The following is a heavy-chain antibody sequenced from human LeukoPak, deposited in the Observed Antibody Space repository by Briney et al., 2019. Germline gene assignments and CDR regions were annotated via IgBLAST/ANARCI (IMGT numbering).Heavy chain of an antibody. D-gene: IGHD3-16*02. CDR1: GFTFDDYG. Sequence: PGGSLRLSCAASGFTFDDYGMSWVRQAPGKGLEWVSGINWNGGSTGYADSVKGRFTISRDNAKNSLYLQMNGLRAEDTALYYCARDLVYYDYVWGSYRRGAPFDYWGQGTLVSVSS. J-gene: IGHJ4*02. CDR3: ARDLVYYDYVWGSYRRGAPFDY. CDR2: INWNGGST. V-gene: IGHV3-20*04.